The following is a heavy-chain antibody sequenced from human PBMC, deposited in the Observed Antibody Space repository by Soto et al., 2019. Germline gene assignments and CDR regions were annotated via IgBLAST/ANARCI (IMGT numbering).Heavy chain of an antibody. CDR2: INPNSGGT. CDR3: ARDGGDCSSTSCYTGAYYYYYYGMDV. V-gene: IGHV1-2*02. D-gene: IGHD2-2*02. CDR1: GYTFTGYY. Sequence: ASVKVSFKASGYTFTGYYMHWLRQAPGQGLEWMGWINPNSGGTNYAQKFQGRVTMTRDTSISTAYMELSRLRSDDTAVYYCARDGGDCSSTSCYTGAYYYYYYGMDVWGQGTTVTVSS. J-gene: IGHJ6*02.